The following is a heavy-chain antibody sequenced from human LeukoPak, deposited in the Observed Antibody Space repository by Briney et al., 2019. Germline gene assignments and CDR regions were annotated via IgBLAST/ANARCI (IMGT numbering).Heavy chain of an antibody. Sequence: SETLSLTCTVSGGSISSYYWSWIRQPPGKGLEWIGYIYYSGSTNYNPSLKSRVTISVDTSKNQFSLKLSSVTAADTAVYYCAREHRGYGMDVWGQGTTVTVSS. CDR3: AREHRGYGMDV. V-gene: IGHV4-59*01. CDR2: IYYSGST. CDR1: GGSISSYY. J-gene: IGHJ6*02.